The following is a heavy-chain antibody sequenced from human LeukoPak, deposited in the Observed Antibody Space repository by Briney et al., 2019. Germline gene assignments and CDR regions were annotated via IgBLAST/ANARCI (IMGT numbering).Heavy chain of an antibody. Sequence: GASVKVSCKASGGTFSSYAISWVRQAPGQGLEWMGRIIPILGIANYAQKLQGRVTITADKSTSTAYMELSSLRSEDTAVYYCARDDVVVPADARTTSYYYYGMDVWGQGTTVTVSS. CDR3: ARDDVVVPADARTTSYYYYGMDV. V-gene: IGHV1-69*04. CDR1: GGTFSSYA. D-gene: IGHD2-2*01. J-gene: IGHJ6*02. CDR2: IIPILGIA.